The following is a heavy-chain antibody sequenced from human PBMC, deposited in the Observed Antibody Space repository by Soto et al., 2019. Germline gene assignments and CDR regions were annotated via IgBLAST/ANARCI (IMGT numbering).Heavy chain of an antibody. CDR2: IYYSGST. CDR1: GGSISSSSYY. D-gene: IGHD2-15*01. CDR3: ARAQATSVVVGR. Sequence: SETLSLTCTVSGGSISSSSYYWGWIRQPPGKGLEWIGSIYYSGSTYYNPSLKSRVTISVDTSKNQFSLKLSSVTAADTAVYCCARAQATSVVVGRWGQGTLVTVSS. V-gene: IGHV4-39*01. J-gene: IGHJ4*02.